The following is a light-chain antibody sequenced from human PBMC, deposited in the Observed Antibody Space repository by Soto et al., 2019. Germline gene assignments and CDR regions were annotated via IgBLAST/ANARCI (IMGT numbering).Light chain of an antibody. Sequence: EIVLTQSPDTLSLSPGERATLSCRASQSGYDGYLAWYQQRPGQPPRLLIYGVFTRANGIPDRFSGSGSGTDFNLTINKLEPEDSAVYYCQHYGRPQWTFGQGTKVEIK. CDR1: QSGYDGY. CDR3: QHYGRPQWT. V-gene: IGKV3-20*01. CDR2: GVF. J-gene: IGKJ1*01.